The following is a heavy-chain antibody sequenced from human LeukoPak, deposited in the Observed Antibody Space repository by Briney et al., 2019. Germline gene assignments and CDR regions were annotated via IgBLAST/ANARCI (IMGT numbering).Heavy chain of an antibody. J-gene: IGHJ6*02. CDR2: IWYDGSNK. V-gene: IGHV3-33*01. D-gene: IGHD1-1*01. Sequence: GGSLRLSCAASGFTFSSYGMHWVRQAPGKGLEWVAVIWYDGSNKYYADSVKGRFTISRDNSKNTLYLQMNSLRAEDTAVYYCARETQLERPRMDVWGQGTTVTVSS. CDR1: GFTFSSYG. CDR3: ARETQLERPRMDV.